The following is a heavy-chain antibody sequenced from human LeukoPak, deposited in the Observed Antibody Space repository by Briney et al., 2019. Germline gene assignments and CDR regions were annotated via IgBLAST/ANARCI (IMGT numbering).Heavy chain of an antibody. CDR3: ARASLVISSVAARPRFLLY. CDR2: INPNSGGT. V-gene: IGHV1-2*02. Sequence: GASVKVSCKASGYTFTGYYMHWVRQAPGQGLEWMGWINPNSGGTSYAQKFQGRVTMTRDTSISTAYMELSRLRSDDTAVYYCARASLVISSVAARPRFLLYWGQGTLVTVSS. J-gene: IGHJ4*02. D-gene: IGHD6-6*01. CDR1: GYTFTGYY.